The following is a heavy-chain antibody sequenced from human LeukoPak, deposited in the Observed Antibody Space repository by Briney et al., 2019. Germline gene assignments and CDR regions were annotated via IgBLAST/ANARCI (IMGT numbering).Heavy chain of an antibody. V-gene: IGHV5-51*01. J-gene: IGHJ4*02. CDR1: GYSFTSYW. Sequence: ESLTISCTGSGYSFTSYWIGWVCQMPGKGLEWMGIIYPGDSDTRYSPSFQGQVTISADKSISTAYLQWSSLKASDTAIYYCARLSIAVAGTLDYWGQGTLVTVSS. CDR2: IYPGDSDT. CDR3: ARLSIAVAGTLDY. D-gene: IGHD6-13*01.